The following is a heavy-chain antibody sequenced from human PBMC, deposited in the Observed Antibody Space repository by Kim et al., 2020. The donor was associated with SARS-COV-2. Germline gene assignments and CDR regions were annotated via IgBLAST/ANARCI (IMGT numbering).Heavy chain of an antibody. Sequence: KCQGRVTMTRDTSPSTVYMELSSLRSEDTAVYYCARSAMVRGVIITFFGYWGQGTLVTVSS. V-gene: IGHV1-46*01. D-gene: IGHD3-10*01. J-gene: IGHJ4*02. CDR3: ARSAMVRGVIITFFGY.